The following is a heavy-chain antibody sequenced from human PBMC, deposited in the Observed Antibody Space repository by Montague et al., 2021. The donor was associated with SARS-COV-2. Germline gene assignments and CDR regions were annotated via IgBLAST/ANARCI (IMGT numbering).Heavy chain of an antibody. J-gene: IGHJ3*02. CDR1: GGSMSGCY. CDR3: ARDVTGDPRTGIFHI. CDR2: SNYSEST. D-gene: IGHD1-26*01. V-gene: IGHV4-59*01. Sequence: SETLSLTCTVSGGSMSGCYWIWIRKCPGQGLEWVGYSNYSESTNYYPSLSIRLTISVDTSKNHFPLNLSSVTAADTAVHYCARDVTGDPRTGIFHIWGQGTMVTVSS.